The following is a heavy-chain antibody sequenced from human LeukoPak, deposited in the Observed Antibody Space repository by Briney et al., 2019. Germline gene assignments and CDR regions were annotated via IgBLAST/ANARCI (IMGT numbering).Heavy chain of an antibody. Sequence: GGSLRLSCAASGFTFSSYWMHWVRQAPGKGLEWVAVISYDGSNKYYADSVKGRFTISRDNSKNTLYLQMNSLRAEDTAVYYCAKDLTGTTAYWGQGTLVTVSS. CDR1: GFTFSSYW. CDR3: AKDLTGTTAY. J-gene: IGHJ4*02. D-gene: IGHD1-20*01. CDR2: ISYDGSNK. V-gene: IGHV3-30*18.